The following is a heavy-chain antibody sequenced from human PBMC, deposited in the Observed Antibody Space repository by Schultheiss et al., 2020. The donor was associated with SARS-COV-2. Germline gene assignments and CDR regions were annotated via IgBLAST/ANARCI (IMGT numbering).Heavy chain of an antibody. CDR3: ARWAGYSYGYPPAASRYYYYGMDV. V-gene: IGHV4-39*07. CDR1: GGSISSYY. J-gene: IGHJ6*02. Sequence: SETLSLTCTVSGGSISSYYWGWIRQPPGKGLEWIGSIYYSGSTNYNPSLKSRVTISVDTSKNQFSLKLSSVTAADTAVYYCARWAGYSYGYPPAASRYYYYGMDVWGQGTTVTVSS. D-gene: IGHD5-18*01. CDR2: IYYSGST.